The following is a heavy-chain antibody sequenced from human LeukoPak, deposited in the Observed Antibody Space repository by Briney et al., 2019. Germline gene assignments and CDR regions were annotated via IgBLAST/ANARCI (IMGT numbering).Heavy chain of an antibody. Sequence: PSGTLSLTCTVSGGSISSSSYYWGWIRQPPGKGLEWIGSIYYSGSTYYNPSLKSRVTISVDTSKNQFSLQLNSVTPEDTAVYYCAREDLTIFGVVITDYYYYYMDVWGKGTTVTVSS. CDR1: GGSISSSSYY. V-gene: IGHV4-39*01. J-gene: IGHJ6*03. CDR3: AREDLTIFGVVITDYYYYYMDV. CDR2: IYYSGST. D-gene: IGHD3-3*01.